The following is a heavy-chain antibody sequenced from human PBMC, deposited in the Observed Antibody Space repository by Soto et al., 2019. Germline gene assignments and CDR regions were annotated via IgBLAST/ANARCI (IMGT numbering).Heavy chain of an antibody. CDR3: ARDHAYYDFWSGYFHYYYGMDV. J-gene: IGHJ6*02. CDR1: GDSVSSNSAA. CDR2: TYYRSKWYN. Sequence: SQTLSLTCAISGDSVSSNSAAWNWIRQSPSRGLEWLGRTYYRSKWYNDYAVSVKSRITINPDTSKNQFSPQLNSVTPEDTAVYYCARDHAYYDFWSGYFHYYYGMDVWGQGTTVTVSS. D-gene: IGHD3-3*01. V-gene: IGHV6-1*01.